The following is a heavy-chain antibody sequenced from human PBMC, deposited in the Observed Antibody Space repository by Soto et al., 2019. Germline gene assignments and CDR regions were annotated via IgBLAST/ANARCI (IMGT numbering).Heavy chain of an antibody. CDR2: IIPILCIA. Sequence: SSLKVSCKASGGTFSSYTISWVRQAPGQGLEWMGRIIPILCIANYAQKFQGRVTITADKATSTAYMELSSLRSEETAVYYGATSVDSRDWGQGTLVTVSS. CDR3: ATSVDSRD. D-gene: IGHD5-12*01. V-gene: IGHV1-69*02. J-gene: IGHJ4*02. CDR1: GGTFSSYT.